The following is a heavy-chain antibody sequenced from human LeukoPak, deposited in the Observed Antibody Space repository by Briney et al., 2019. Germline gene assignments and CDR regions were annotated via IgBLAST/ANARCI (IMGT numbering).Heavy chain of an antibody. V-gene: IGHV4-59*08. Sequence: SETLSLTCTVSGGPISSYYWSWIRQPPGKGLEWIGYIYYSGSTNYNPSLKRRDTISVDTSKNQYSLNLSSVTAADTAVYYCARSYSSGWGKWVYFDYWGQGTLVTVSS. CDR3: ARSYSSGWGKWVYFDY. D-gene: IGHD6-19*01. CDR1: GGPISSYY. J-gene: IGHJ4*02. CDR2: IYYSGST.